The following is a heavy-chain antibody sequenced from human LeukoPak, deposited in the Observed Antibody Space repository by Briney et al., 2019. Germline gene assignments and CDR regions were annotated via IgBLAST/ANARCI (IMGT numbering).Heavy chain of an antibody. CDR3: ARWRYCNSASCYVGMDV. Sequence: PSETLSLTCAVYGGSFSGYYWTWIRQPPGKGLEWIGEINHSGNTNYNPSPKSRVTISVETSKNQFSLKLSSVTAADTAVYYCARWRYCNSASCYVGMDVWGKGITVIVSS. CDR2: INHSGNT. J-gene: IGHJ6*04. CDR1: GGSFSGYY. D-gene: IGHD2-2*01. V-gene: IGHV4-34*01.